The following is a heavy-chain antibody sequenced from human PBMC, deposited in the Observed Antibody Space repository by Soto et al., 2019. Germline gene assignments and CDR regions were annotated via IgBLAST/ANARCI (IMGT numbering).Heavy chain of an antibody. CDR2: LIPIFVTA. CDR1: GGTFSSYT. D-gene: IGHD5-18*01. Sequence: QVQLVQSGAEVKKPGSSVKVSCKASGGTFSSYTISWVRQAPGQALEWMGGLIPIFVTANYAQKFQGRVTITADKSTSTDYMELSRLRSEDTAVYYCARASYTAMGLYYYYGMDVWGQGTTVTVSS. CDR3: ARASYTAMGLYYYYGMDV. V-gene: IGHV1-69*06. J-gene: IGHJ6*02.